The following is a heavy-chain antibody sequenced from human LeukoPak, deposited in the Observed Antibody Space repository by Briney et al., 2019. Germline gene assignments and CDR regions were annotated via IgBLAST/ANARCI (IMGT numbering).Heavy chain of an antibody. D-gene: IGHD3-16*02. V-gene: IGHV4-39*07. CDR3: AREYRGLADY. J-gene: IGHJ4*02. Sequence: SLKSRVTISVDTSKNQFSLKLSSVTAADTAVYYCAREYRGLADYWGQGTLVTVSS.